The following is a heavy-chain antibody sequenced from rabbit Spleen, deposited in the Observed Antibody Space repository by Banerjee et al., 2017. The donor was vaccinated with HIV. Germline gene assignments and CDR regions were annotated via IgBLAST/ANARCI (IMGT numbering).Heavy chain of an antibody. V-gene: IGHV1S45*01. CDR3: ARSFFSSIYYIGYFKL. CDR1: EFDFSGNYY. Sequence: QEQLVESGGGLVQPEGSLTLTCTASEFDFSGNYYICWFRQAPGKGPEWIACIFAGSSGSTYYASWAKGRFTISKTSSTTVTLQMTSLTAADTATYFCARSFFSSIYYIGYFKLWGQGTLVTVS. D-gene: IGHD8-1*01. CDR2: IFAGSSGST. J-gene: IGHJ4*01.